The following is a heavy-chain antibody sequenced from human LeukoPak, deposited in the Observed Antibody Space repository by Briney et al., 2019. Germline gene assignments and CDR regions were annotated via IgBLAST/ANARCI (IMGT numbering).Heavy chain of an antibody. D-gene: IGHD3/OR15-3a*01. V-gene: IGHV3-23*01. J-gene: IGHJ4*02. CDR3: AKRTVAFDY. CDR1: GFTFSSYA. CDR2: ISSDNT. Sequence: PGGSRRLSCAASGFTFSSYAMSWVRQAPGKGLEWASAISSDNTYYADSVKGRFTISRDNSKSTLYLQMNSLRAEDTAIYYCAKRTVAFDYWGQGTLVTVSS.